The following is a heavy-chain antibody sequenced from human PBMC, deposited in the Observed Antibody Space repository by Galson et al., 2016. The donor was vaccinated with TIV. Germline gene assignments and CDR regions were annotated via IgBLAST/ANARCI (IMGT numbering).Heavy chain of an antibody. CDR1: GGTFSFYE. J-gene: IGHJ4*02. V-gene: IGHV3-48*03. D-gene: IGHD6-19*01. Sequence: SCKASGGTFSFYEMNWVRQAPGKGLEWISYISNDGSTIYYADSVKGRFTISRDNARNSLSLQMNSLRGEDAAVYYCARETGFGSAWYEGYFDSWGQGTQVTVSS. CDR2: ISNDGSTI. CDR3: ARETGFGSAWYEGYFDS.